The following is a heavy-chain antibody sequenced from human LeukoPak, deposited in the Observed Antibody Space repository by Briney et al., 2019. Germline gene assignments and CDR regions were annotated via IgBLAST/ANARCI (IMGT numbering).Heavy chain of an antibody. D-gene: IGHD6-25*01. Sequence: AASVKVSCKASGGTFSSYAISGVRQAPGQGLEWMGRIIPIFGTANYAQKFRGRVTITTDESTSTAYMELSSLRSEDTAVYYCARGGDGSVQFDYWGQGTLVTVSS. CDR1: GGTFSSYA. CDR2: IIPIFGTA. CDR3: ARGGDGSVQFDY. V-gene: IGHV1-69*05. J-gene: IGHJ4*02.